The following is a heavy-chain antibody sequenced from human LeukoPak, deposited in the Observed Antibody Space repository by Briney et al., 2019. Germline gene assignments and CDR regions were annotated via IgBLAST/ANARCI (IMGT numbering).Heavy chain of an antibody. Sequence: GGSLRLSCAASGFTFSRYAVSWVRQARGKGLEWVSAISGSGGSTYYADSVKGRFTISRDNSKNTLYLQMNSLRAEDTAVYYCAKDLYSYGNSYFDYWGQGTLVTVSS. CDR3: AKDLYSYGNSYFDY. D-gene: IGHD5-18*01. CDR1: GFTFSRYA. J-gene: IGHJ4*02. CDR2: ISGSGGST. V-gene: IGHV3-23*01.